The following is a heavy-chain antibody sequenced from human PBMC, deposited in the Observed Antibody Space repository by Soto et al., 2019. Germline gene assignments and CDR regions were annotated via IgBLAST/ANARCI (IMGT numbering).Heavy chain of an antibody. D-gene: IGHD2-2*01. CDR3: ARGRDIVLVPAAMGFNCGMDV. Sequence: SVKVSCKASGGTFSSYAISWVRQAPGQGLEWMGGIIPIFGTANYAQKFQGRVTITADESTSTAYMELSSLRSEDTAVYYCARGRDIVLVPAAMGFNCGMDVWGQGTTVTVSS. CDR2: IIPIFGTA. V-gene: IGHV1-69*13. CDR1: GGTFSSYA. J-gene: IGHJ6*02.